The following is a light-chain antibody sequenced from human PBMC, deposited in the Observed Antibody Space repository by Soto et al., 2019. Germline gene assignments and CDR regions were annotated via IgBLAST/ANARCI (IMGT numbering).Light chain of an antibody. CDR1: SSDVGGYNY. CDR2: EVS. CDR3: CSYAGSYTYV. Sequence: QSVLTQPPSASGSPGQSVTISCTGTSSDVGGYNYVSWYQQHPGKAPKLMIYEVSKRPSGVPDRFSGSKSGNTASLTVSGLQAEDVADYYCCSYAGSYTYVFGTGTKVTVL. V-gene: IGLV2-8*01. J-gene: IGLJ1*01.